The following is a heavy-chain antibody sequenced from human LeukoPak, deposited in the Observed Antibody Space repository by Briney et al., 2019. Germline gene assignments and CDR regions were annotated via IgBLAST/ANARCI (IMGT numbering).Heavy chain of an antibody. J-gene: IGHJ4*02. CDR2: IYYSGNT. CDR3: ARAGQYYYDSAGYFPDY. Sequence: PSETLSLTCTVSGDSISSSYWSWIRQPPGKGLEWIGSIYYSGNTYYNPSLKSRVSISVDTSKDQFSLKLTSVTAADTAVYYCARAGQYYYDSAGYFPDYWGQGTLVTVSS. CDR1: GDSISSSY. V-gene: IGHV4-30-4*08. D-gene: IGHD3-22*01.